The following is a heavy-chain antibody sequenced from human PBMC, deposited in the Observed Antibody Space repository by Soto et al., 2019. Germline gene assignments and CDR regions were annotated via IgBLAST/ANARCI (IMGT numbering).Heavy chain of an antibody. CDR3: ARSWGEGRVDS. CDR1: GGSISSSNW. V-gene: IGHV4-4*02. Sequence: QVQLQESAPGLVKPSGTLSLTCAVSGGSISSSNWWSWVRQPPGKGLEWIGDIYHSGNTNYNPYRMILVAMAVDKSRNQFPLKLRSVTAADTAVYYCARSWGEGRVDSWGQGTLVTVSS. J-gene: IGHJ4*02. CDR2: IYHSGNT. D-gene: IGHD3-10*01.